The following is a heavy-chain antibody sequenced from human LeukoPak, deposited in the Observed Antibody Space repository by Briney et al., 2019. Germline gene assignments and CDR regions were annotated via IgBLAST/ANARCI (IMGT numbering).Heavy chain of an antibody. CDR3: ASHYDIDY. Sequence: AGGSLRLSCAASGLTFSTYTMNWVRQAPGKGLECVSSISSGRSYIYYADSMKGGFNFSRDNAKTSLYLQMNSLRAEDTAVYFCASHYDIDYWGQGTLVTVSS. V-gene: IGHV3-21*06. CDR1: GLTFSTYT. CDR2: ISSGRSYI. J-gene: IGHJ4*02. D-gene: IGHD3-9*01.